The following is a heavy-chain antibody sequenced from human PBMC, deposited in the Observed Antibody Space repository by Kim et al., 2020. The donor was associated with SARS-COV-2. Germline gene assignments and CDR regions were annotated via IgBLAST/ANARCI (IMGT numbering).Heavy chain of an antibody. D-gene: IGHD6-6*01. CDR3: ARAYRIRYSSSSPRLTRNYYYGMDV. J-gene: IGHJ6*02. CDR2: IWYDGSNK. Sequence: GGSLRLSCAASGFTFSSYGMHWVRQAPGKGLEWVAVIWYDGSNKYYADSVKGRFTISRDNSKNTLYLQMNSLRAEDTAVYYCARAYRIRYSSSSPRLTRNYYYGMDVWGQGTTVTVSS. CDR1: GFTFSSYG. V-gene: IGHV3-33*01.